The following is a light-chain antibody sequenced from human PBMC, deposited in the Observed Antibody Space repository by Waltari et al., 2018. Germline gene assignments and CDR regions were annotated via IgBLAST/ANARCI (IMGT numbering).Light chain of an antibody. V-gene: IGKV3-20*01. J-gene: IGKJ1*01. CDR2: GAS. CDR3: QKYERLPAT. CDR1: QSVDTY. Sequence: SCRASQSVDTYLAWYQQTPGQAPRLLIYGASNRAAGIPDRFSGSGSGTDFSLTISRLEPEDFAVYYCQKYERLPATFGQGTKVEIK.